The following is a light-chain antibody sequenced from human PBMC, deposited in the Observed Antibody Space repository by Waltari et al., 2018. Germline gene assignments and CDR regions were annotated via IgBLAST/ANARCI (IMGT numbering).Light chain of an antibody. CDR2: AAS. CDR1: QGIRND. V-gene: IGKV1-6*01. CDR3: LQDYNYPRT. J-gene: IGKJ1*01. Sequence: AIQMTQSPSSLSASVADRVSITCRASQGIRNDLGWYQQKPGKAPKLLIYAASILQSGVPSRFSGSGSGTDFTLTISSLQPEDFATYYCLQDYNYPRTFGQGTKVEIK.